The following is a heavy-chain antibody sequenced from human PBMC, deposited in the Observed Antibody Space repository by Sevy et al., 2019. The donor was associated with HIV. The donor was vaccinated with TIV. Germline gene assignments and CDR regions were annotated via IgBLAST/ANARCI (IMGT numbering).Heavy chain of an antibody. J-gene: IGHJ4*02. Sequence: SETLSLTCTVSGGSISSYYWSWIRQPPGKGLEWIGYIYYSGSTNYNPSLKSRVTISVDTSKNQFSLKLSSVTAADTAVYYCARVTTFGVVIVSFDYWGQGTLVTVSS. CDR2: IYYSGST. CDR1: GGSISSYY. D-gene: IGHD3-16*02. V-gene: IGHV4-59*01. CDR3: ARVTTFGVVIVSFDY.